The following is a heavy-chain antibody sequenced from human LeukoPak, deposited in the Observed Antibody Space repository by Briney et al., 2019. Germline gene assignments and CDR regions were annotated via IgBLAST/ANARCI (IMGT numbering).Heavy chain of an antibody. D-gene: IGHD2-2*01. Sequence: GESLQISCKGSGYRFTNYWIGWVRQMPGKGLEWMGIIYPGDSDTRYSPSFQGQVTISADKSISTAYLQWSSLKASDTAMYYCAIAGDSSTNCYRCFNYWGQGTLVTVSS. J-gene: IGHJ4*02. V-gene: IGHV5-51*01. CDR2: IYPGDSDT. CDR3: AIAGDSSTNCYRCFNY. CDR1: GYRFTNYW.